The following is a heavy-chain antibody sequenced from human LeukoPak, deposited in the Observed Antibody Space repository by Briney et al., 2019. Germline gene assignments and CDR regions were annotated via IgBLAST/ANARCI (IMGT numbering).Heavy chain of an antibody. V-gene: IGHV4-61*02. J-gene: IGHJ4*02. CDR3: ARVRRGSSSWFFDY. Sequence: PSETLSLTCTVSGGSISSGSYYWSWIRQPAGKGLEWIGRIYTSGSTNYNPSLKSRVTISVDTSKNQFSLKLSSVTAADTAVYYCARVRRGSSSWFFDYWGQGTLVTVSS. D-gene: IGHD6-13*01. CDR1: GGSISSGSYY. CDR2: IYTSGST.